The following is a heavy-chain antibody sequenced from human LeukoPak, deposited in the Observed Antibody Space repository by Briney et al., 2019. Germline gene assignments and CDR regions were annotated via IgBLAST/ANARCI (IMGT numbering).Heavy chain of an antibody. Sequence: PSETLSLTCTVSGGSISSSSYYWGWIRQPPGKGLEWIGSIYYSGSTYYNPPLKSRVTISVDTSKNQFSLKLSSVAAADTAVYYCARALALPSSWYPQIDYWGQGTLVTVSS. V-gene: IGHV4-39*07. CDR1: GGSISSSSYY. J-gene: IGHJ4*02. D-gene: IGHD6-13*01. CDR2: IYYSGST. CDR3: ARALALPSSWYPQIDY.